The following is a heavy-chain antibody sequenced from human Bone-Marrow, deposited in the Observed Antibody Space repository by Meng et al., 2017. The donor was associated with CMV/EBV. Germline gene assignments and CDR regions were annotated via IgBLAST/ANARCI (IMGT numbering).Heavy chain of an antibody. CDR3: ARDPIAATSYGMDV. CDR2: ISSSGSTI. Sequence: GESLKISCAASGFTFSDYYMSWIRQAPGKGLEWVSYISSSGSTIYYADSVKGRFTISRDNAKNSLYLQMNSLRAEDTAVYYCARDPIAATSYGMDVWGQGTTVTVSS. V-gene: IGHV3-11*04. D-gene: IGHD6-13*01. CDR1: GFTFSDYY. J-gene: IGHJ6*02.